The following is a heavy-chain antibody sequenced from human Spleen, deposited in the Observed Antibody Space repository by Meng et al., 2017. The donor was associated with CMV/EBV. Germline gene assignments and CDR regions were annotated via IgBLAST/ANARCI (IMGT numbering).Heavy chain of an antibody. J-gene: IGHJ6*02. CDR3: ARADSVSIFGGYYYGLDL. D-gene: IGHD3-3*01. CDR2: ISGRSNSI. Sequence: GGSLRLSCAASGFTFRSHTMNWVRQAPGKGLEWVSSISGRSNSIYYADSVKGRFTVSRDNAKNLLFLQMDSLRAVDTAVYYCARADSVSIFGGYYYGLDLWGQGTTVTVSS. CDR1: GFTFRSHT. V-gene: IGHV3-21*01.